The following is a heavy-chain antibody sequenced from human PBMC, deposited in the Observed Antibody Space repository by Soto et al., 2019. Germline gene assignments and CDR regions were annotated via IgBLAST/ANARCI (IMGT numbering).Heavy chain of an antibody. CDR2: ITAGGDGT. D-gene: IGHD2-15*01. V-gene: IGHV3-23*01. CDR1: GITFSNYM. Sequence: EVQVLESGGGLVQPGGSLRLSCEASGITFSNYMMTWIRQAPGKGLEWVSTITAGGDGTYYADSVKGRFTMSRETSKNTXXLQMNSLGGEDTAVYYCAPHVYCSGGSCQYDAFAIRGQGTIVTVSS. J-gene: IGHJ3*02. CDR3: APHVYCSGGSCQYDAFAI.